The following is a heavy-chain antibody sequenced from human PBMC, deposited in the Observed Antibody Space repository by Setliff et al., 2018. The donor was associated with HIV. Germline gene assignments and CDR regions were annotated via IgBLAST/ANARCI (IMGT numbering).Heavy chain of an antibody. J-gene: IGHJ3*01. V-gene: IGHV4-59*11. CDR1: GGSISSHS. CDR3: AKEGGLYFGMLIHDAIDL. CDR2: IYYRGST. D-gene: IGHD3-3*01. Sequence: SQTLSLTCPVSGGSISSHSWSWKRQPPGKGLEWIGGIYYRGSTNYNPSLKSRVTLSLDQSKNQFSLKLTSVAAADTAVYYCAKEGGLYFGMLIHDAIDLWGQGTMGTVSS.